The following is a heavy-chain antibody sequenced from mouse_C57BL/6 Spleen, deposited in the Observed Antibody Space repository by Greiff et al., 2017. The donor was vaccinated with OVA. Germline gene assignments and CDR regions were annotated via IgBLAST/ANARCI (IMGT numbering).Heavy chain of an antibody. J-gene: IGHJ3*01. CDR1: GYSFTDYN. Sequence: VQLQQPGPELVMPGASVKISCKASGYSFTDYNMNWVKQSNGQSLEWIGVINPTYGTTSYNQKFKGKATLTVDQSSSTAYMQLTSLTSEDSAVYYCASEEEDGFADWGQGTLVTVSA. CDR3: ASEEEDGFAD. CDR2: INPTYGTT. D-gene: IGHD1-2*01. V-gene: IGHV1-39*01.